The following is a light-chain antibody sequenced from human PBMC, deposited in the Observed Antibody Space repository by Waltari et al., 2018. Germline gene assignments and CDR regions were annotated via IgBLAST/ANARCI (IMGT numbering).Light chain of an antibody. CDR2: GNN. J-gene: IGLJ3*02. CDR3: QSYGSDWV. CDR1: SSNIGVGFA. V-gene: IGLV1-40*01. Sequence: QSVLTQPPSVSGAPGQRVTISCPGSSSNIGVGFAVHWYQQLPGTAPKLLIYGNNNRPSGVPDRFSGSKSGTSASLAITGLQAEDEADYYCQSYGSDWVFGGGTKLTVL.